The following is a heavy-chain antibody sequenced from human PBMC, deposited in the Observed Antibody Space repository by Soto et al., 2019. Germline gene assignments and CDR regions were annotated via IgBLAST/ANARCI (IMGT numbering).Heavy chain of an antibody. CDR2: ISGSGGST. J-gene: IGHJ4*02. Sequence: HPGGSLRLSCAASGFTFSSYAMSWVRQAPGKGLEWVSAISGSGGSTYYADSVKGRFTISRDNSKNTLYLQMNSLRAEDTAVYYCAKFSRGDYLKAHFDYWGQGTLVTVSS. CDR3: AKFSRGDYLKAHFDY. CDR1: GFTFSSYA. V-gene: IGHV3-23*01. D-gene: IGHD4-17*01.